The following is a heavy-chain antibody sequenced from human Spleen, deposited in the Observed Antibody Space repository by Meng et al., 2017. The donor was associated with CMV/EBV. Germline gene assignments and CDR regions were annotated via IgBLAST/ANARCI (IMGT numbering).Heavy chain of an antibody. CDR1: DGSFSVYY. V-gene: IGHV4-34*01. Sequence: SQTLSLTCAVHDGSFSVYYWSWIRQPPGKGLEWIGEINHSGSTNYNPSLKSRVTISVDTSKNQFSLKLSSVTAADTAVYYCARAYSSSWYLVSMDVWGQGTTVTVSS. D-gene: IGHD6-13*01. J-gene: IGHJ6*02. CDR2: INHSGST. CDR3: ARAYSSSWYLVSMDV.